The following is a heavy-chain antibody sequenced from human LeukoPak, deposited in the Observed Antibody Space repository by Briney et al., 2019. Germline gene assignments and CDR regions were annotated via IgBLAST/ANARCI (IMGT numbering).Heavy chain of an antibody. CDR1: GYTFTGYY. Sequence: EASVKVSCKASGYTFTGYYMHWVRQAPGQGLEWMGWINPNSGGTNYAQKFQGRVTMTRDTSISTAYMELSRLRSDDTAVYYCARDRYNWNDVSPYYMDVWGKGTTVTVSS. D-gene: IGHD1-1*01. V-gene: IGHV1-2*02. J-gene: IGHJ6*03. CDR3: ARDRYNWNDVSPYYMDV. CDR2: INPNSGGT.